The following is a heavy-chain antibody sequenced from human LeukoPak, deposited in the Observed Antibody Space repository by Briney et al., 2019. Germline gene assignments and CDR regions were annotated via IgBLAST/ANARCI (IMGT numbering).Heavy chain of an antibody. V-gene: IGHV3-66*01. CDR2: IYGGGNT. J-gene: IGHJ1*01. CDR3: ARDLTGDCYFQH. D-gene: IGHD2-21*02. Sequence: PGGSLRLSCAASGFTVSSNYMSWVRQAPGKGLEWVSIIYGGGNTYYADSVKGRFTISRDNSKNTLYLQMNSLRAEDTAVYYCARDLTGDCYFQHWGQGTLVTVSS. CDR1: GFTVSSNY.